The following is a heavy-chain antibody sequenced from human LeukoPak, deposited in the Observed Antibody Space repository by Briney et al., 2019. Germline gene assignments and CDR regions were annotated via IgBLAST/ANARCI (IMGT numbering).Heavy chain of an antibody. CDR1: GFSLSSFT. CDR2: VSNDGENK. CDR3: ASLIGKDFSLFDY. J-gene: IGHJ4*02. V-gene: IGHV3-30*04. Sequence: PGGSLRLSCAASGFSLSSFTMSWVRQAPGKGLEWVALVSNDGENKYYADSVMGRFTISRDNSKNTLYLQMDSLRTEDTAIYYCASLIGKDFSLFDYWGQGTLVTVSS. D-gene: IGHD3-10*01.